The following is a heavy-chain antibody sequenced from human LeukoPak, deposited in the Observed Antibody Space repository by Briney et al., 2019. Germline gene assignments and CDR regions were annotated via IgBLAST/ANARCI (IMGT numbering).Heavy chain of an antibody. D-gene: IGHD3-22*01. V-gene: IGHV1-69*04. Sequence: GASVKVSCKASGGTFSSYAISWVRQSPGQGLEWMGRIIPILGIANYAQKFQGRVTITADKSTSTAYMELSSLRSEDTAVYYCASAGDYYDSSGYSFDYWGQGTLVTVSS. J-gene: IGHJ4*02. CDR1: GGTFSSYA. CDR2: IIPILGIA. CDR3: ASAGDYYDSSGYSFDY.